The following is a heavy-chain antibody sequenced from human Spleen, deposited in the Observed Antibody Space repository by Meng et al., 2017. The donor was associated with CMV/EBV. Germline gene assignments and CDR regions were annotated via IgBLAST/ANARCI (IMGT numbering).Heavy chain of an antibody. CDR1: SGSISSYY. Sequence: GSLRLSCTVSSGSISSYYWSWIRQPPGKGLEWIGYIYYSGSTNYNPSLKSRVTISVDTSKNQFSLKLSSVTAADTAVYYCARAHAALYSNSASDAFDIWGQGTMVTVSS. J-gene: IGHJ3*02. CDR3: ARAHAALYSNSASDAFDI. D-gene: IGHD4-11*01. CDR2: IYYSGST. V-gene: IGHV4-59*01.